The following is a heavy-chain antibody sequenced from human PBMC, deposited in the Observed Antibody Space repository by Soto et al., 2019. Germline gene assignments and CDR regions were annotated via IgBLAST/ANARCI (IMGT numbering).Heavy chain of an antibody. J-gene: IGHJ6*03. CDR3: ARRADDYYGSGSYYYYYYYMDV. D-gene: IGHD3-10*01. Sequence: PGGSPRLACAASGFPFCSYSMNWVRQAPGKGLEWVSYISSSSSTIYYADSVKGRFTISRDNAKNSLYLQMNSLRAEDTAVYYCARRADDYYGSGSYYYYYYYMDVWGKGTTVTVSS. CDR1: GFPFCSYS. V-gene: IGHV3-48*01. CDR2: ISSSSSTI.